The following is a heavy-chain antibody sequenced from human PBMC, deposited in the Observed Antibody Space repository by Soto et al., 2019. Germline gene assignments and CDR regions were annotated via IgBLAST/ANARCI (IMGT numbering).Heavy chain of an antibody. CDR1: GFTFSSYG. J-gene: IGHJ4*02. CDR2: IWYDGSNK. CDR3: ARLTPGYCSGGSCYSGPDY. Sequence: QVQLVESGGGVVQPGRSLRLSCAASGFTFSSYGMHWVRQAPGKGLEWVAVIWYDGSNKYYADSVKGRFTISRDNSKNTLYLLMNSLRAEDTAVYYCARLTPGYCSGGSCYSGPDYWGQGTLVTVSS. V-gene: IGHV3-33*01. D-gene: IGHD2-15*01.